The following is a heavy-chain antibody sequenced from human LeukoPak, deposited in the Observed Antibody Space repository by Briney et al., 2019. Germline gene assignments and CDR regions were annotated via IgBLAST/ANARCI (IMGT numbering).Heavy chain of an antibody. D-gene: IGHD1-26*01. J-gene: IGHJ6*03. CDR2: MNPNSGNT. Sequence: ASVKVSCTASGYTFTSYDINWVRQATGQGLEWMGWMNPNSGNTGYAQKFQGRVTITRNTSISTAYMELSSLRSEDTAVYYCARGLVGGSYYFGYYYYYMNVWGKGTTVTVSS. V-gene: IGHV1-8*03. CDR1: GYTFTSYD. CDR3: ARGLVGGSYYFGYYYYYMNV.